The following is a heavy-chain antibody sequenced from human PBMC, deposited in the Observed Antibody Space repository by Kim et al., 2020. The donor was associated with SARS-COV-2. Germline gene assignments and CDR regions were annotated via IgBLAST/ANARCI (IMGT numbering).Heavy chain of an antibody. CDR2: IRSKAYGGTT. Sequence: GGSLRLSCTASGFTFGDYAMSWFRQAPGKGLEWVGFIRSKAYGGTTEYAASVKGRFTISRDDSKSIALLQMNSLKTEDTAVYYCTVWDLRESDFDYWGQGTLVTVSS. D-gene: IGHD3-10*01. CDR1: GFTFGDYA. CDR3: TVWDLRESDFDY. J-gene: IGHJ4*02. V-gene: IGHV3-49*03.